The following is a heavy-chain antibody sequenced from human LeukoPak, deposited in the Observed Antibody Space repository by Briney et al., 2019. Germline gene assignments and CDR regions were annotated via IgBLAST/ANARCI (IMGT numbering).Heavy chain of an antibody. CDR1: GGTFSSYA. J-gene: IGHJ6*02. CDR2: IIPILGIA. V-gene: IGHV1-69*04. CDR3: ARAVVATIVSYYYGMDV. Sequence: SVKVSCKASGGTFSSYAISWVRQAPGQGLEWMGRIIPILGIANYAQKFQGRVTITADISTSTAYMELSSLRSEDTAVYYCARAVVATIVSYYYGMDVWGQGTTVTVSS. D-gene: IGHD5-12*01.